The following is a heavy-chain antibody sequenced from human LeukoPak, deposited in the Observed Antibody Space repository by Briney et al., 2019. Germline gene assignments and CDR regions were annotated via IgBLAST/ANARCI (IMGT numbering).Heavy chain of an antibody. CDR3: AKVGLGYCSGGACYGFDY. CDR1: GFTFSSYS. V-gene: IGHV3-48*01. D-gene: IGHD2-15*01. Sequence: PGGSLRLSCAASGFTFSSYSLSWVRQAPGKGLEWVSYISSSSNTIYYADSVKGRFTISRDNAKNSLYLQMNSLRVEDTAVYYCAKVGLGYCSGGACYGFDYWGQGTLVTVSS. CDR2: ISSSSNTI. J-gene: IGHJ4*02.